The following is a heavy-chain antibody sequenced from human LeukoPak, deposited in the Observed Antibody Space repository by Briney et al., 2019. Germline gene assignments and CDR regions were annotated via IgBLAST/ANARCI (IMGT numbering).Heavy chain of an antibody. V-gene: IGHV3-20*01. CDR1: GFTFDDYD. CDR2: INWNGNTI. Sequence: GGSLRLSCAASGFTFDDYDINWVRQAPGKGLEWVSHINWNGNTIGYADSMKGRFTIFRDNAKNSVFLQMNSLRPEDTALYHCAKEVDCPSDCLFFHSWGQGTLVTVSS. J-gene: IGHJ4*02. CDR3: AKEVDCPSDCLFFHS. D-gene: IGHD2-21*02.